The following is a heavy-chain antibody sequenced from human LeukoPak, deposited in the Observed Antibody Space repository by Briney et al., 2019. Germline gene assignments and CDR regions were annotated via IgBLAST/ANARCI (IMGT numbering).Heavy chain of an antibody. Sequence: GGSLRLSCAASGFTFSSYEMNWVRQAPGKGLEWVSYISSSGSTIYYADSVKGRFTISRDNAKNSLYLQMNSLRAEDTAVYYCARDTDLAAAAGWGRAFDIWGQGTMVTVSS. CDR1: GFTFSSYE. J-gene: IGHJ3*02. CDR2: ISSSGSTI. V-gene: IGHV3-48*03. D-gene: IGHD6-13*01. CDR3: ARDTDLAAAAGWGRAFDI.